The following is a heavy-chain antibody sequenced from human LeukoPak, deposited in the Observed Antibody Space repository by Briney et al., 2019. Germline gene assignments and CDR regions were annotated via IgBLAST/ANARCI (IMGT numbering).Heavy chain of an antibody. CDR1: GGSFSGYY. Sequence: SETLSLTCAVYGGSFSGYYWSWIRQPPGKGLEWIGEINHSGSTNYNPSLKSRVTISVDTSKNQFSLKLSSVTAADTAVYARVKAVVTPWVFDYWDQGSLVTVSS. CDR3: VKAVVTPWVFDY. V-gene: IGHV4-34*03. J-gene: IGHJ4*02. CDR2: INHSGST. D-gene: IGHD4-23*01.